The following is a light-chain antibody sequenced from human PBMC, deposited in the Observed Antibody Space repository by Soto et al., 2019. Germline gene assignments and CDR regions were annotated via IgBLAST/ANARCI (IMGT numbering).Light chain of an antibody. CDR3: QHFGNSLFT. CDR2: GVS. V-gene: IGKV3-20*01. J-gene: IGKJ3*01. CDR1: QSVSVN. Sequence: EIVMTQSPGTLSVSPGEPATLSCRASQSVSVNLAWYQQKPGQAPRLLIYGVSSRATGIPDRFSGSGSGTDFTLTISRVEPEDFAVYYCQHFGNSLFTFGQGTKVDIK.